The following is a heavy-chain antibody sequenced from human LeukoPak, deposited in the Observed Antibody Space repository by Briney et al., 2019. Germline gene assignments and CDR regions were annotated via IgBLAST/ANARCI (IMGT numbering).Heavy chain of an antibody. CDR1: GLTFSSYW. J-gene: IGHJ4*02. V-gene: IGHV3-7*01. CDR2: IKQDGSEK. D-gene: IGHD5-18*01. CDR3: ARDRQLWLRFDY. Sequence: PGGSLRLSCAASGLTFSSYWMSWVRQAPGKGLEWVANIKQDGSEKYYVDSVKGRFTISRDNAKNAMYLQMNSLRAEDTAVYYCARDRQLWLRFDYWGQGTLVTVSS.